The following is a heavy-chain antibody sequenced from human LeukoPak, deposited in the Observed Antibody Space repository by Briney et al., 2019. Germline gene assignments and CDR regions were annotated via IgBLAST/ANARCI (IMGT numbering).Heavy chain of an antibody. CDR3: ARDLAEHYGDNWFDP. V-gene: IGHV1-69*05. D-gene: IGHD4-17*01. Sequence: ASVKVSCKASGGTFSSYAISWVRQAPGQGLEWMGRIIPIFGTANYAQKFQGRATITTDESTSTAYMELSSLRSEDTAVYYCARDLAEHYGDNWFDPWGQGTLVTVSS. J-gene: IGHJ5*02. CDR2: IIPIFGTA. CDR1: GGTFSSYA.